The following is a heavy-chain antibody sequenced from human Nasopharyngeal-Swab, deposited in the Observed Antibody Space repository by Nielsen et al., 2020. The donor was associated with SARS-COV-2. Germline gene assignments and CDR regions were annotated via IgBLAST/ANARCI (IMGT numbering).Heavy chain of an antibody. CDR2: VYYSGST. J-gene: IGHJ4*02. CDR1: GGSISSYY. Sequence: LSFTVSGGSISSYYWSWIPQPPGKGLEWIGYVYYSGSTNYNPSLKSRVTMSVDTSKRQFSLMLTSVTAADTAVYYCARGFDYWGQGTLVTVSS. V-gene: IGHV4-59*08. CDR3: ARGFDY.